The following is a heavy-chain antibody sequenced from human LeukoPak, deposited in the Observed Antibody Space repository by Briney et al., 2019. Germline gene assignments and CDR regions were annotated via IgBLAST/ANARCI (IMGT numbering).Heavy chain of an antibody. Sequence: PGGSLRLSCAASGFTVSSNYMSWVRQAPGKGLEWVSVIYSGGSTYYADSVKGRFTISRDNSKNTLYLQMNSLRAEDTAVYYCAKDLAEAVAGQVDYWGQGTLVTVSS. D-gene: IGHD6-19*01. CDR1: GFTVSSNY. V-gene: IGHV3-53*05. CDR3: AKDLAEAVAGQVDY. J-gene: IGHJ4*02. CDR2: IYSGGST.